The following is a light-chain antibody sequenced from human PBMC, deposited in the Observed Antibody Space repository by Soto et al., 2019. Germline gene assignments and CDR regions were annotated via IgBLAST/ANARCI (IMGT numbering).Light chain of an antibody. J-gene: IGKJ5*01. Sequence: EIVLTQSPGSLSLSPGERATLSCRASQSVTTNYLAWYQQKPGQAPRLLIYGASSGATGIPDRFSGSGSGTDFTLTISRLEPEDFALYYCQEYGSSPVTFGQGTRLEIK. CDR3: QEYGSSPVT. V-gene: IGKV3-20*01. CDR1: QSVTTNY. CDR2: GAS.